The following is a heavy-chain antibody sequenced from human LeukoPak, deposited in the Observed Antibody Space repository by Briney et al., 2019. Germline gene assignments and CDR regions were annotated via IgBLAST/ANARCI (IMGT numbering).Heavy chain of an antibody. D-gene: IGHD5-12*01. J-gene: IGHJ4*02. Sequence: PGGSLRPSCEASGFTFSSYWMHWVRQGPGKGLVWVARIKSDVSSTDYADSVKGRFTISRDNAKNKLYLQMNSLRAEDTGVYYCTTIRPDYWGQGTLVTVSS. CDR2: IKSDVSST. CDR1: GFTFSSYW. V-gene: IGHV3-74*01. CDR3: TTIRPDY.